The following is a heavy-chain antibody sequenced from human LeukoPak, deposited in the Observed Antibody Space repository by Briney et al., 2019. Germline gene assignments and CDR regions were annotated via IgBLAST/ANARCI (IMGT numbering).Heavy chain of an antibody. D-gene: IGHD4-17*01. Sequence: PSQTLSLTCAVSGGSISSGGYSWSWIRQPPGKGLEWIGYIYHSGSTYYNPSLKSRVTISVDRSKNQFSLKLSSVTAADTAVYYCARAAGHDYGDSYYFDYWGQGTLVTVSS. CDR3: ARAAGHDYGDSYYFDY. J-gene: IGHJ4*02. CDR2: IYHSGST. CDR1: GGSISSGGYS. V-gene: IGHV4-30-2*01.